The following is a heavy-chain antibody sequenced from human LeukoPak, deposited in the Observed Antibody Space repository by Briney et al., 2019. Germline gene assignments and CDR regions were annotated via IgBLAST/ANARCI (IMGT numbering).Heavy chain of an antibody. V-gene: IGHV1-69*04. CDR1: GGTFSSYA. Sequence: ASVKVSCKASGGTFSSYAISWVRQAPGQGLEWMGRIIPIFGIVKYAQKFQGRVTITADKSTSTAYMELSSLRSEDTAVYYCARDPTTAPENYYYGMDVWGQGATVTVSS. D-gene: IGHD5-12*01. J-gene: IGHJ6*02. CDR2: IIPIFGIV. CDR3: ARDPTTAPENYYYGMDV.